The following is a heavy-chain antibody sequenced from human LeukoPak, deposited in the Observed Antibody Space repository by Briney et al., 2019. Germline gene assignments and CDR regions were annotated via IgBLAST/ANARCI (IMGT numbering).Heavy chain of an antibody. Sequence: GGSLILSCAASGFTFSTYWMHWVRQAPGKGLVWVSRINTDGTTTTYADSVKGRFTISRDNAKNTLHLQMNSLRVEDTAVYYCVSDHTGHDDYWGQGTLVTVSS. J-gene: IGHJ4*02. V-gene: IGHV3-74*01. D-gene: IGHD1-1*01. CDR2: INTDGTTT. CDR1: GFTFSTYW. CDR3: VSDHTGHDDY.